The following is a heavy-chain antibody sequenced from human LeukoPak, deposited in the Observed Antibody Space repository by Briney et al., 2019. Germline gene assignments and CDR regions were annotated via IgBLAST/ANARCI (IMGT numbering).Heavy chain of an antibody. J-gene: IGHJ4*02. V-gene: IGHV3-33*06. CDR1: GFTFSSYG. CDR3: AKDLRNMAAGDC. CDR2: VWNDGSNK. D-gene: IGHD6-13*01. Sequence: GGSLRLSCAASGFTFSSYGMHWVRQAPGKGLEWVAVVWNDGSNKYYGDSVKGRLTISRDNSKNMLYLQMNSLRAEDTALYYCAKDLRNMAAGDCWGQGTLVTVSS.